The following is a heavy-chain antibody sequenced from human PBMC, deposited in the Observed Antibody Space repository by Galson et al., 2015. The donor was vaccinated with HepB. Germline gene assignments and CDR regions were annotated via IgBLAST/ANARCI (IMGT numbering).Heavy chain of an antibody. Sequence: SLRLSCAASGFTFSSYGMHWVRQAPGKGLEWVAVIRYDGSNKYYADSVKGRFTISRDNSKNTLYLQMNSLRAEDTAVYYCARNPIAVAGGVLDYWGQGTLVTVSS. CDR2: IRYDGSNK. J-gene: IGHJ4*02. CDR1: GFTFSSYG. CDR3: ARNPIAVAGGVLDY. V-gene: IGHV3-33*08. D-gene: IGHD6-19*01.